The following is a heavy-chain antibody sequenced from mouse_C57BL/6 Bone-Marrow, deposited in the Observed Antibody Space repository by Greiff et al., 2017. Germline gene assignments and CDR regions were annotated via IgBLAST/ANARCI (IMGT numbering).Heavy chain of an antibody. J-gene: IGHJ4*01. CDR2: IWSDGST. CDR1: GFSLTSYG. V-gene: IGHV2-6*03. D-gene: IGHD2-10*01. Sequence: VQLVESGPGLVAPSQSLSITCTVSGFSLTSYGVHWVRQPPGKGLEWLVVIWSDGSTTYNSALKSRLSISKDNSKSQVFLKMNSLQTDDTAMYYCARLSAYYGNYEDAMDYWGQGTSVTVAS. CDR3: ARLSAYYGNYEDAMDY.